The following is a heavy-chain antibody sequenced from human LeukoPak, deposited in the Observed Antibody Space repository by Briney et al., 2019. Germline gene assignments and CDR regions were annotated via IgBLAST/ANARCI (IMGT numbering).Heavy chain of an antibody. J-gene: IGHJ4*02. V-gene: IGHV3-7*03. CDR2: IKQDGSEK. CDR3: ARDSASGYDPPFDY. Sequence: GGSLRLSCAASGFTFGSYWMSWVRQAPGKGLEWVANIKQDGSEKYYVDSVKGRFTISRDNAKNSLYLQMNSLRAEDTAVYYCARDSASGYDPPFDYWGQGTLVTVSS. CDR1: GFTFGSYW. D-gene: IGHD5-12*01.